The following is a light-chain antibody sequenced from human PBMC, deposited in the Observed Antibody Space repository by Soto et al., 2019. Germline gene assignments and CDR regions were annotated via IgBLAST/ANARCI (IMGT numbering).Light chain of an antibody. Sequence: EIVMTQSPATLSVSPRERATLSCRVSQSVSSNLAWYQQKPGQAPRLLIYGASSRATGIPDRFSGSGSGTDFTLTISRLEPEDFAVYYCQHYGSSWTFGQGTKVDIK. CDR1: QSVSSN. J-gene: IGKJ1*01. V-gene: IGKV3-20*01. CDR3: QHYGSSWT. CDR2: GAS.